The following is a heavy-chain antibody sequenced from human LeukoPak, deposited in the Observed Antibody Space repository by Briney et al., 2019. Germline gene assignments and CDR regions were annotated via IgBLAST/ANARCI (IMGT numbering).Heavy chain of an antibody. D-gene: IGHD3-22*01. CDR3: ARGGREYYDSSGYYYIPQIDAFDI. V-gene: IGHV4-31*03. J-gene: IGHJ3*02. CDR1: GGSISSGGYY. Sequence: SSETLSLTCTVSGGSISSGGYYWSWIRQHPGKGLEWIGYTYYSGSTYYNPSLKSRVTISVDTSKNQFSLKLSSVTAADTAVYYCARGGREYYDSSGYYYIPQIDAFDIWGQGTMVTVSS. CDR2: TYYSGST.